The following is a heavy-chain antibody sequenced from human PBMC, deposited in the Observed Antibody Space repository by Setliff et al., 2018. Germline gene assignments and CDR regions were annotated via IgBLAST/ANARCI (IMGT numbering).Heavy chain of an antibody. CDR2: IYYSGST. D-gene: IGHD3-10*01. CDR1: GGSISSRSYY. J-gene: IGHJ6*02. CDR3: ARVPSYGSGSYYYYYYGMDV. V-gene: IGHV4-39*07. Sequence: TLSLTCTVSGGSISSRSYYWGWIRQPPGKGLEWIGSIYYSGSTYYKPSLKSRVTISVDTSKNQFSLKLSSVTAADTAVYYCARVPSYGSGSYYYYYYGMDVWGQGTTVTV.